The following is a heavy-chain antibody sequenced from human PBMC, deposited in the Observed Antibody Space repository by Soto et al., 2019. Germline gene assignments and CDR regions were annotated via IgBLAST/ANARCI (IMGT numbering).Heavy chain of an antibody. CDR3: ARQNRDTHMVPFDA. D-gene: IGHD3-10*01. V-gene: IGHV1-69*01. CDR1: RGTFNRYA. J-gene: IGHJ4*02. Sequence: QVQLVQSGAEVKKPGSSVKVSCLASRGTFNRYAINWVRQAPGHGLEWLGAIVPQFGTPNYAQKFQDRVTIVADESTNTTSMELRGLTSDDTAVYYCARQNRDTHMVPFDAWGQGPLVTVSS. CDR2: IVPQFGTP.